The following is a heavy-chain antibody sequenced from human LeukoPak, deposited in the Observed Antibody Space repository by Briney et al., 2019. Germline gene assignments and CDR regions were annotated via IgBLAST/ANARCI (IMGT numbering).Heavy chain of an antibody. Sequence: KSSETLSLTCTVSGGSISSGDYYWRWIRQPPGKGLEWIGYIYYSGSTYYNPSLKSRVTISVDTSKNQFSLKLSSVTAADTAVYYCARGWYSSSWYPAYYFDYWGQGTLVTVSS. CDR1: GGSISSGDYY. CDR3: ARGWYSSSWYPAYYFDY. J-gene: IGHJ4*02. CDR2: IYYSGST. D-gene: IGHD6-13*01. V-gene: IGHV4-30-4*01.